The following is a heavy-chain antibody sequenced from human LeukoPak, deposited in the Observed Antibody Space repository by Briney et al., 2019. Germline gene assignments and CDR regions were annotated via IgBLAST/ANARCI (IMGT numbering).Heavy chain of an antibody. D-gene: IGHD4-17*01. V-gene: IGHV4-59*01. CDR3: ARVSTVTTKVDP. CDR1: GGSISSYY. CDR2: IYYSGST. Sequence: SETLSLTCTVSGGSISSYYWSWIRQPPGKGLEWIGYIYYSGSTNYNPSLKSRVTISVDTSKNQFSLELSSVTAADTAVYYCARVSTVTTKVDPWGQGTLVTVSS. J-gene: IGHJ5*02.